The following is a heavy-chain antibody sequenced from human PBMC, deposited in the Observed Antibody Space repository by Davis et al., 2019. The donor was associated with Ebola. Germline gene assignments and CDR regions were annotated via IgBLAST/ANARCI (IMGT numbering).Heavy chain of an antibody. CDR3: ARLAAQYYYYYGMDV. CDR1: GGSISSSNW. CDR2: IYYSGST. D-gene: IGHD6-25*01. V-gene: IGHV4-61*01. Sequence: SETLSLTCAVSGGSISSSNWWSWIRQPPGKGLEWIGYIYYSGSTNYNPSLKSRVTISVDTSKNQFSLKLSSVTAADTAVYYCARLAAQYYYYYGMDVWGQGTTVTVSS. J-gene: IGHJ6*02.